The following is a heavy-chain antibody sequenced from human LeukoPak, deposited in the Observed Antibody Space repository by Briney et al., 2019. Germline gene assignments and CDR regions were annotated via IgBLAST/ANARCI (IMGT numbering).Heavy chain of an antibody. J-gene: IGHJ5*02. D-gene: IGHD3-3*01. V-gene: IGHV1-2*02. Sequence: GASVKVSCKASGYTFTGYYMHWVRQAPGQGLEWMGWINPNSGGTSYAQKFQGRVTMTRDTSISTAYMELSRLRSDDTAVYYCARAGETPRFDFWGGYYTGGSANWFDPWGQGTLVTVSS. CDR1: GYTFTGYY. CDR3: ARAGETPRFDFWGGYYTGGSANWFDP. CDR2: INPNSGGT.